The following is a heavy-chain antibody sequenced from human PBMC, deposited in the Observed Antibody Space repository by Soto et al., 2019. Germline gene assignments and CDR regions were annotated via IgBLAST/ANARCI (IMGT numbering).Heavy chain of an antibody. Sequence: QVQLVESGGGVVQPGRSLRVSCAASGFTFSNYAMHWVRQAPGKGLEWVAVVSYDGSKQFYADSVEGRFTISRDSSKSTLYLHMDNLREEDTAVYYCARDRVYYYDNSGYYSFDYWGQGTLVTVSS. CDR2: VSYDGSKQ. J-gene: IGHJ4*02. CDR3: ARDRVYYYDNSGYYSFDY. CDR1: GFTFSNYA. D-gene: IGHD3-22*01. V-gene: IGHV3-30-3*01.